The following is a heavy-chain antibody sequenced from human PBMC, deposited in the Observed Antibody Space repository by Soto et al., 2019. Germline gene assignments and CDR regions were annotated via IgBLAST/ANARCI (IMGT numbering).Heavy chain of an antibody. D-gene: IGHD6-19*01. J-gene: IGHJ6*02. CDR3: AKDGVPGSSGWYQIYYYYGMDV. Sequence: GGSLILSCAASGFTFSSSGMHWVRQAPGKGLEWVAFISYDGSNKYYADSVKGRFTISRDNSKNTLYLQMNSLRAEDTAVYYCAKDGVPGSSGWYQIYYYYGMDVWGQGTTVTVSS. CDR1: GFTFSSSG. CDR2: ISYDGSNK. V-gene: IGHV3-30*18.